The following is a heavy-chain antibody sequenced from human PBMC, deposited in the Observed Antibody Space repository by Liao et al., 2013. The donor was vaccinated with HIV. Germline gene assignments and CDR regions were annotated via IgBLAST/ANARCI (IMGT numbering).Heavy chain of an antibody. V-gene: IGHV4-4*07. CDR3: ARVGSDSNYPYYYYYYMDV. CDR1: GGSISSYY. CDR2: IYTSGST. J-gene: IGHJ6*03. Sequence: QVQLQESGPGLVKPSETLSLTCTVSGGSISSYYWSWIRQPAGKGLEWIGRIYTSGSTNYNPSLKSRVTMSVDTSKNQFSLKLSSVTAADTAVYYCARVGSDSNYPYYYYYYMDVWGKGTTVTVSS. D-gene: IGHD4-11*01.